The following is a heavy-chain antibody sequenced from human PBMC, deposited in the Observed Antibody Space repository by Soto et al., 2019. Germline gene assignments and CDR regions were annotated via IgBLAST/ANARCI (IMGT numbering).Heavy chain of an antibody. J-gene: IGHJ4*02. CDR2: IYWDDDK. D-gene: IGHD5-12*01. V-gene: IGHV2-5*02. Sequence: QITLKESGPTLVKPTQTLTLTCTFSGFSLSTSGVGVGWIRQPPRKALEWLALIYWDDDKHYSTSLKSRLTITKDTSKNQVVLTMTNLDPVDTATYYCAHTVALTDFDYWGQGTLVTVSS. CDR3: AHTVALTDFDY. CDR1: GFSLSTSGVG.